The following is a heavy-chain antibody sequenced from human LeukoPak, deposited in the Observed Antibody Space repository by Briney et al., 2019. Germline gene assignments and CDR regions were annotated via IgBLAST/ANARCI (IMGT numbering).Heavy chain of an antibody. CDR3: ARVLTRAPPMVRGVRNWFDP. V-gene: IGHV4-34*01. J-gene: IGHJ5*02. CDR1: GGSFSGYY. D-gene: IGHD3-10*01. Sequence: PSETLSLTCAVYGGSFSGYYWSWIRQPPGKGLERIGEINHSGSTNYNPSLKSRVTISVDTSKNQFSLKLSSVTAADTAVYYCARVLTRAPPMVRGVRNWFDPWGQGTLVTVSS. CDR2: INHSGST.